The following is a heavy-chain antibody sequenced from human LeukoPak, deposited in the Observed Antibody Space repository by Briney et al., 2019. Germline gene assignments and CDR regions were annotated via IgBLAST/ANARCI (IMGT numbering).Heavy chain of an antibody. Sequence: ASVAVSFKASGYTFTIYDINWVRQATGQGLEWMGWMNPNSGNTGYAQKFQGRVTMTRNTSISTAYMELSSLRSEDTAVYYCARGQSSSYDFWSGLYSYYYYGMDVWGQGTTVTVSS. D-gene: IGHD3-3*01. CDR1: GYTFTIYD. CDR2: MNPNSGNT. J-gene: IGHJ6*02. CDR3: ARGQSSSYDFWSGLYSYYYYGMDV. V-gene: IGHV1-8*01.